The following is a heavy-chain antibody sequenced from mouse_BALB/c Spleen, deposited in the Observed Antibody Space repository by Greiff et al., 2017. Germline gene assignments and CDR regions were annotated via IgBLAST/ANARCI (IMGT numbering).Heavy chain of an antibody. CDR1: GYTFTSYW. J-gene: IGHJ4*01. CDR3: AREDYDYDEAAMDY. V-gene: IGHV1-87*01. Sequence: QVQLQQSGAELARPGASVKLSCKASGYTFTSYWMQWVKQRPGQGLEWIGAIYPGDGDTRYTQKFKGKATLTADKSSSTAYMQLSSLASEDSAVYYCAREDYDYDEAAMDYWGQGTSVTVSS. CDR2: IYPGDGDT. D-gene: IGHD2-4*01.